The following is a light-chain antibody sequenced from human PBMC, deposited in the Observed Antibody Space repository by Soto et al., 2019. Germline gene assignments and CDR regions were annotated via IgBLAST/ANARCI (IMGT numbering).Light chain of an antibody. CDR2: DVS. J-gene: IGKJ1*01. V-gene: IGKV1-5*01. CDR3: QQYSSFSPT. Sequence: DIQMTQSPSTLSASVGDRVIITFRASQNTSRWLAWHQQKPGKAPKPLIYDVSSVESEVPSRFSGSESGTEFTLTISSLQPDDFATYYCQQYSSFSPTCGQGTKEEIK. CDR1: QNTSRW.